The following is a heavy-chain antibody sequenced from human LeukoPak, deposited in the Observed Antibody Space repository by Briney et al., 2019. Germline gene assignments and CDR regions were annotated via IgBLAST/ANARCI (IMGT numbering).Heavy chain of an antibody. J-gene: IGHJ4*02. Sequence: GASAKVSCKASGYTFTGYYMHWVRQAPGQGLEWMGWINPNSGGTNYAQKFQGRVTMTRDTSISTAYMELSRLRSDDTAVYYCARLESTKYYDFWSGYERGLTDYWGQGTLVTVSS. CDR2: INPNSGGT. CDR1: GYTFTGYY. V-gene: IGHV1-2*02. CDR3: ARLESTKYYDFWSGYERGLTDY. D-gene: IGHD3-3*01.